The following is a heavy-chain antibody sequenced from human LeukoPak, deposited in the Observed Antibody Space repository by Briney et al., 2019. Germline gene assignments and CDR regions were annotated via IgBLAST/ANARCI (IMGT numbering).Heavy chain of an antibody. CDR2: IYYSGST. Sequence: SETLSLTCTVSGGSISSYYWSWIRQPPGKGLEWIGYIYYSGSTNYNPSLKSRVTISVDMSKNQFSLKLSSVTAADTAVYYCARESGYSGYDSIDYWGQGTLVTVSS. D-gene: IGHD5-12*01. CDR3: ARESGYSGYDSIDY. CDR1: GGSISSYY. J-gene: IGHJ4*02. V-gene: IGHV4-59*01.